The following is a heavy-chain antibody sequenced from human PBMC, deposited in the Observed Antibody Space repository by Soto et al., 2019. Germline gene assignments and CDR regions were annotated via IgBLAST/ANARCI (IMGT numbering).Heavy chain of an antibody. CDR3: ARFRARRRQLISMSFHI. CDR1: GYDFINYG. J-gene: IGHJ3*02. D-gene: IGHD6-6*01. Sequence: GESLKISCKASGYDFINYGIPWLLQTPGRGLEWMPRLYPGDLDIRYTPSFRGRVSISADKSIPTAFVQWGSLKASDSAIYYCARFRARRRQLISMSFHIWGLGTLVTVS. CDR2: LYPGDLDI. V-gene: IGHV5-51*01.